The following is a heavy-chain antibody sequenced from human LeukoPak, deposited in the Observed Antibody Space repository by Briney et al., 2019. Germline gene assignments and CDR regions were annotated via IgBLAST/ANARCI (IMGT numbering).Heavy chain of an antibody. Sequence: KSSQTLSLTCAVSGGSMSSGDYSWSWIRQPPGKGLEWIGYIYQSETTFQNPSLKSRVSMSVDRSKNQFSLKLTSVSAADTAVYYCARGPYYASLRGYYSTLDYWGQGILVTVSS. V-gene: IGHV4-30-2*01. CDR1: GGSMSSGDYS. CDR2: IYQSETT. D-gene: IGHD3-9*01. CDR3: ARGPYYASLRGYYSTLDY. J-gene: IGHJ4*02.